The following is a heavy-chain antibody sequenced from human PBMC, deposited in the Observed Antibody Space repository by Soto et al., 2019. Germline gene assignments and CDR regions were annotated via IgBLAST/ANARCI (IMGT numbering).Heavy chain of an antibody. D-gene: IGHD6-19*01. J-gene: IGHJ4*02. V-gene: IGHV3-23*01. CDR3: ANAPRFIAVAGTGGIDY. CDR1: GFTFSSYA. CDR2: ISGSGGST. Sequence: EVQLLESGGGLVQPGGSLRLSCAASGFTFSSYAMSWVRQAPGKGLEWVSVISGSGGSTYYADSVKGRFTISRDNSKNTLYLQMNSLRAEDTAVYYCANAPRFIAVAGTGGIDYWGQGTLVTVSS.